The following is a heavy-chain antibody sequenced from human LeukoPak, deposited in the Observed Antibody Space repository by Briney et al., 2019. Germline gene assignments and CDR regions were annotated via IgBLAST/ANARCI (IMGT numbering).Heavy chain of an antibody. J-gene: IGHJ6*02. CDR1: GFTFRDYD. Sequence: GGSLRLSCAASGFTFRDYDLNWVRQAPGKGLEWVASISLTGTYIYYADSVRGRFTISRDNDKNSLYLQMNSLRAEDTAVYYCARMVGGSGSFRFYFYHGMDVWGQGTTVTVSS. D-gene: IGHD3-10*01. V-gene: IGHV3-21*01. CDR3: ARMVGGSGSFRFYFYHGMDV. CDR2: ISLTGTYI.